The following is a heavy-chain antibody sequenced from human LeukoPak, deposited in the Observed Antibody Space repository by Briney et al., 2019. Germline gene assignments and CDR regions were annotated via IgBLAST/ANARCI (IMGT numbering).Heavy chain of an antibody. CDR1: GYTFTSYN. CDR2: IIPSGGST. Sequence: ASVKVSCKASGYTFTSYNMHWVRQAPGQGLEWMGIIIPSGGSTAYAQKFQGRVTMTRDTSTSTVYMELNSLRPEDTAVYYCARGPGGYIYSDHWGQGTLVTVSS. D-gene: IGHD5-12*01. V-gene: IGHV1-46*01. J-gene: IGHJ4*02. CDR3: ARGPGGYIYSDH.